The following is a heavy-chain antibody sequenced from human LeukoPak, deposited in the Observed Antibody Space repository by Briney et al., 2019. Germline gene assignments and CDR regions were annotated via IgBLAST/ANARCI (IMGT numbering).Heavy chain of an antibody. CDR2: INAGNGNT. CDR1: GYTFTSYA. D-gene: IGHD6-19*01. CDR3: ARAVAGTPVDY. Sequence: ASVKVSCKASGYTFTSYAMHWVRQAPGQRLEWMGWINAGNGNTKYSQRFQGRVTITRDTSASTAYMELSSLRSEDTAVYYCARAVAGTPVDYWGQGTLVTVSS. J-gene: IGHJ4*02. V-gene: IGHV1-3*01.